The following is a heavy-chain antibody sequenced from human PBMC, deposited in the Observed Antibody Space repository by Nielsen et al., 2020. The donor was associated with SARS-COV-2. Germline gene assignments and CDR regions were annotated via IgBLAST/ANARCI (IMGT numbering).Heavy chain of an antibody. Sequence: GGSLRLSCAASGFIFDDYAMYWVRQAPGKGLEWVSGISSKSGSIGYADSVKGRFSISRDNAKNSLYLQMNSLRAEDTALYYCAKDKVAQGGDYYYMDVWGKGTTVTVSS. D-gene: IGHD5-12*01. J-gene: IGHJ6*03. CDR2: ISSKSGSI. CDR3: AKDKVAQGGDYYYMDV. CDR1: GFIFDDYA. V-gene: IGHV3-9*01.